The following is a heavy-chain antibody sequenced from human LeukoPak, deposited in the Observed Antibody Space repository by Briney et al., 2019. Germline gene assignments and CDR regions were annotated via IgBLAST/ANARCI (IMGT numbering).Heavy chain of an antibody. CDR2: INHSGST. D-gene: IGHD3-10*01. CDR1: GGSITSTNYY. Sequence: PSETLSLTCAVSGGSITSTNYYWGWIRQAPGKGLEWIGEINHSGSTNYNPSLKSRVTISVDTSKNQFSLKLSSVTAADTAVYYCARARGYYGSGSYYWFDPWGQGTLVTVSS. CDR3: ARARGYYGSGSYYWFDP. J-gene: IGHJ5*02. V-gene: IGHV4-39*07.